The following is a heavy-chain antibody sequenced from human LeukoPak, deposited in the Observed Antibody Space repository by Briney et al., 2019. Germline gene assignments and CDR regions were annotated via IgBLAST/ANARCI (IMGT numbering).Heavy chain of an antibody. Sequence: SETLSLTCTVSGGSISSSSYYWGWIRQPPGKGLEWIGSIYYSGSTYYNPSLKSRVTISVDTSKNQFSLKLSSVTAADTAVYYFARHLFSGAGVDFDYWGQGTLVTVSS. CDR2: IYYSGST. V-gene: IGHV4-39*01. CDR1: GGSISSSSYY. CDR3: ARHLFSGAGVDFDY. D-gene: IGHD1-26*01. J-gene: IGHJ4*02.